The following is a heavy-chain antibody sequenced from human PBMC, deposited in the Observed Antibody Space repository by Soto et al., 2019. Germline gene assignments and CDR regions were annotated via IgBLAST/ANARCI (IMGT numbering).Heavy chain of an antibody. V-gene: IGHV3-11*06. J-gene: IGHJ6*02. Sequence: QVQLEESGGGLVKPGGSLRLSCVGSGFTFSDYSMNWIRQVPGKGLEWVSYISSGSTYTKYADSVKGRFTVSRDNGKNSLYLQMNSLRVEDTAVYYCARGRRYDYVWGRTRGVWGQGTTVT. CDR2: ISSGSTYT. D-gene: IGHD3-16*01. CDR3: ARGRRYDYVWGRTRGV. CDR1: GFTFSDYS.